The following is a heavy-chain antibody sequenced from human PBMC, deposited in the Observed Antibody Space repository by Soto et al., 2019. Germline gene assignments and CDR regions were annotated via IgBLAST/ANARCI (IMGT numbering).Heavy chain of an antibody. Sequence: LRLSCAASVFTFSNAWMSWVRQAPGKGLEWVGRIKSKTDGGTTDYAAPVKGRFTISRDDSKNTLYLQMNSLKTEDTAVYYCARPNDSPDYDCYFDLWGRRTLLTVYS. CDR2: IKSKTDGGTT. D-gene: IGHD4-17*01. CDR1: VFTFSNAW. J-gene: IGHJ2*01. V-gene: IGHV3-15*01. CDR3: ARPNDSPDYDCYFDL.